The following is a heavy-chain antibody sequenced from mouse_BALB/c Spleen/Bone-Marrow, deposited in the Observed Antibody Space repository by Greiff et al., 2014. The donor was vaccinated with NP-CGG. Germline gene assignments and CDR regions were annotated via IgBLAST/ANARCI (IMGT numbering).Heavy chain of an antibody. Sequence: DVQLQESGGALVQPGGSRKLSCAASGFTFSDYGMAWVRQAPGKGPEWVGFISNLAYSIYYADTVTGRFTISRENAKNTLYLEMSSLRSEDTAMYYCARETTRGAMDYWGQGTSVTVSS. CDR3: ARETTRGAMDY. D-gene: IGHD2-1*01. V-gene: IGHV5-15*02. CDR1: GFTFSDYG. J-gene: IGHJ4*01. CDR2: ISNLAYSI.